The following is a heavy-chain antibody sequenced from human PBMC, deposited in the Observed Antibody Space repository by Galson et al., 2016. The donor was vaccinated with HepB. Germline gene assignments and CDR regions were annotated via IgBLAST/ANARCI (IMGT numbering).Heavy chain of an antibody. D-gene: IGHD1-26*01. V-gene: IGHV3-23*01. CDR2: ISGSGGNT. J-gene: IGHJ1*01. CDR1: GFTFSSYA. Sequence: SLRLSCAASGFTFSSYAMSWVRQAPGKGLEWVSTISGSGGNTYYAHSVKGRFTISRDNSKNTLYLQMNTLRAEDTAVYYCAKGDIVGATIPEYFQHWGQGTLVTVSS. CDR3: AKGDIVGATIPEYFQH.